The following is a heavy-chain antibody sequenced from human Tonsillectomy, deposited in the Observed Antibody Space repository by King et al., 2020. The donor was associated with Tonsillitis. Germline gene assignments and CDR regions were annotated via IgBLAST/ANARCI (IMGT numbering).Heavy chain of an antibody. CDR2: IYHSGST. V-gene: IGHV4-4*02. CDR1: GGSISSSNW. Sequence: QLQESGPGLVKPSGTLSLTCAVSGGSISSSNWGSWVRQPPGKGLEGIGEIYHSGSTLYNPSLKSRVTISVDKSKNQFSLKLSSVTAADTAVYYCARLSRDGYPYYFDYWGQGTLVTVSS. CDR3: ARLSRDGYPYYFDY. D-gene: IGHD5-24*01. J-gene: IGHJ4*02.